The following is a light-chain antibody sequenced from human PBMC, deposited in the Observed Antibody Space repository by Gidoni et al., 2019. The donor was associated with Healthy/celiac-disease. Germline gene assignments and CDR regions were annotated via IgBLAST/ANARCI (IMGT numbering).Light chain of an antibody. CDR2: DNN. V-gene: IGLV1-51*01. Sequence: QSVLTQPPSVSAAPGQKVTISCSGSSSNIGNDYVSWYQQLPGTAPKLLIYDNNKRPSGIPDRFSGSKSGTSATLGTTGLQTGDEADYYCGTWDNNLGVFGGGTKLTVL. CDR3: GTWDNNLGV. CDR1: SSNIGNDY. J-gene: IGLJ3*02.